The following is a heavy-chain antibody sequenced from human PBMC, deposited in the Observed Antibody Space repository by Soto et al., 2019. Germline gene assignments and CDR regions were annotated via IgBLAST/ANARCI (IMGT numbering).Heavy chain of an antibody. CDR2: ISAYNGNT. Sequence: QVQLVQSGAEVKKPGASVKVSCKASGYTFTSYGISWVRQAPGQGLEWMGWISAYNGNTNYLQKLQGRVTMTTDTATSTAYRELRSLRSDDTAVYYCARGRLYDPSGFYFLEYFQHWGQGTLVTVSS. CDR1: GYTFTSYG. V-gene: IGHV1-18*01. J-gene: IGHJ1*01. D-gene: IGHD3-22*01. CDR3: ARGRLYDPSGFYFLEYFQH.